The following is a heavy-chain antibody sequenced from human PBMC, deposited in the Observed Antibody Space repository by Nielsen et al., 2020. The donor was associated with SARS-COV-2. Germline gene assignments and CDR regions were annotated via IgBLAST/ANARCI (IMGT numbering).Heavy chain of an antibody. V-gene: IGHV1-3*01. CDR2: INAGNGNT. CDR3: ARYTTGLFDY. CDR1: RYSFASYS. Sequence: ASVKVSCKASRYSFASYSMHWVRQAPGQRLEWMGWINAGNGNTRYSQKFQGRVTITRDTSASIAYMELSSLRSEDTAVFYCARYTTGLFDYWGQGTLVTVSS. D-gene: IGHD2-2*02. J-gene: IGHJ4*02.